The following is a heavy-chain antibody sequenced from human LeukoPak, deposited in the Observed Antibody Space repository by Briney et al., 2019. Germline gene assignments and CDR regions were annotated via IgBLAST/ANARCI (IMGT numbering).Heavy chain of an antibody. J-gene: IGHJ6*03. CDR3: ARDIVVVPAAGYYYYYYMDV. CDR1: GYTFTSYG. CDR2: ISAYNGNT. Sequence: ASVKVSCKASGYTFTSYGISWVRQAPGQGLEWMGWISAYNGNTNYAQKLQGRVTMTTDTSTSTAYMELGSLRSDDTAVYYCARDIVVVPAAGYYYYYYMDVWGKGTTVTVSS. V-gene: IGHV1-18*01. D-gene: IGHD2-2*01.